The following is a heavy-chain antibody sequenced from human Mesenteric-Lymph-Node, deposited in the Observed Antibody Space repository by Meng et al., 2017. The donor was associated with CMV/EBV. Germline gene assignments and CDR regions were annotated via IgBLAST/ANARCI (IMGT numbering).Heavy chain of an antibody. CDR2: INMDGSST. Sequence: GGSLRLSCAASGFTFSTYWMVWVRQAPGKGLVWVSRINMDGSSTSYADSVKGRFTISRDNAKNTVYLQMNSLRAEDTAVYYCARTWDAWGQGTKVTVSS. CDR1: GFTFSTYW. J-gene: IGHJ6*02. CDR3: ARTWDA. V-gene: IGHV3-74*01.